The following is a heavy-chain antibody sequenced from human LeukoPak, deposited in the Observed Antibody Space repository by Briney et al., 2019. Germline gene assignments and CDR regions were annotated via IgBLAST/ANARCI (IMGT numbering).Heavy chain of an antibody. J-gene: IGHJ4*02. CDR1: GFTFSSYE. V-gene: IGHV3-48*03. D-gene: IGHD5-18*01. CDR3: ARDCHYSYGPFFDY. Sequence: GGSLRLSCAASGFTFSSYEMNWVRQAPGKGLEWVSYISSGGSTIYYADSVKGRFAISRDNAKNSLYLQMNSLRAEDTAVYYCARDCHYSYGPFFDYWGQGTLVTVSS. CDR2: ISSGGSTI.